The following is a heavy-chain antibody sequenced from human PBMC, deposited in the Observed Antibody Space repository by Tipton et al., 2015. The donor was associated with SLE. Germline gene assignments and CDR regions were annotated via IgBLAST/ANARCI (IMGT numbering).Heavy chain of an antibody. V-gene: IGHV4-34*01. CDR2: INHSGST. J-gene: IGHJ3*02. CDR1: GGSFSGYY. Sequence: TLSLTCAVYGGSFSGYYWSWIRQPPGKGLEWIGEINHSGSTNYNPSLKSRVTISVDTSKNQFSLKLSSVTAADTAVYYCARNPRIQLWSARPRHAFDIWGQGTMVTVSS. D-gene: IGHD5-18*01. CDR3: ARNPRIQLWSARPRHAFDI.